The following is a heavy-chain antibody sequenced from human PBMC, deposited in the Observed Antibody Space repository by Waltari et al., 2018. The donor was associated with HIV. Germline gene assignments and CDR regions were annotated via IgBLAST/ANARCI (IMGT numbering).Heavy chain of an antibody. J-gene: IGHJ4*02. CDR1: GFTFSSYW. CDR3: ARQRYSSSWFRLQHFDY. Sequence: EVQLVESGGGLVQPGGSLRLSCAASGFTFSSYWMSWVRQAPGKGLEWVANIKQDGSEKYYVDSVKGRFTISRDNAKNSLYLQMNSLRAEDTAVYYCARQRYSSSWFRLQHFDYWGQGTLVTVSS. D-gene: IGHD6-13*01. V-gene: IGHV3-7*01. CDR2: IKQDGSEK.